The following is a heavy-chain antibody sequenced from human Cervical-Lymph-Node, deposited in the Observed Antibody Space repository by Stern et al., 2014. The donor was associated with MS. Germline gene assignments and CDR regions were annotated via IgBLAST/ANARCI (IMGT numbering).Heavy chain of an antibody. J-gene: IGHJ6*02. CDR2: ISYYGSNK. V-gene: IGHV3-30*04. Sequence: VQLVESGGGVVRPGRSLRLSCATSGFTFSRYAVLWVRQAPGKGLEWVAAISYYGSNKFYGDSVKGRFTISRDNSKNTLFLQMNNLRPEDSGVYHCARDRLDGDYVYYYGLDVWGQGTTVTVSS. CDR1: GFTFSRYA. D-gene: IGHD4-17*01. CDR3: ARDRLDGDYVYYYGLDV.